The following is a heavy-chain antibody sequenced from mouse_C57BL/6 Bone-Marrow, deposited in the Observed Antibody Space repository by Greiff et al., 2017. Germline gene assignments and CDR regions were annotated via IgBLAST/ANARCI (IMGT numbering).Heavy chain of an antibody. CDR3: ARVGEFYAMDY. CDR1: GYSITSGYY. D-gene: IGHD3-3*01. Sequence: EVQLQESGPGLVKPSQSLSLTCSVTGYSITSGYYWNWIRQFPGNKLEWMGYISYDGSNNYNPSLKNRISITRDTSKNQFFLKLNSVTTEHTATYYCARVGEFYAMDYWGQGTSVTVSS. V-gene: IGHV3-6*01. J-gene: IGHJ4*01. CDR2: ISYDGSN.